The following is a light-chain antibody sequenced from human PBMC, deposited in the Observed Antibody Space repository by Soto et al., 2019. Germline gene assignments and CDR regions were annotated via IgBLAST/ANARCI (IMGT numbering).Light chain of an antibody. V-gene: IGKV3-15*01. CDR1: QSVSSN. Sequence: EIVMTQSPATLSVSPGERATLSRRASQSVSSNLAWYQQKPGQAPRLLIYGESTRATGIPARLIGSRSGTELTINIISLQSKDFAVYYCKQYNNWTYTFGQGTKLDIK. CDR3: KQYNNWTYT. J-gene: IGKJ2*01. CDR2: GES.